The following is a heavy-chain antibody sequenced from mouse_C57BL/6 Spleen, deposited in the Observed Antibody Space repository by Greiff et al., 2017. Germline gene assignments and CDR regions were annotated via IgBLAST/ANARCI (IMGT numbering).Heavy chain of an antibody. J-gene: IGHJ2*01. CDR3: ASSMVTTGHDFDY. D-gene: IGHD2-2*01. CDR2: IWSGGDT. Sequence: VKLVESGPGLVQPSQSLSITCTVSGFSFTSYGVHWVRQSPGKGLEWLGVIWSGGDTDYNAAFISRLSISKDNSNSQIFFKMNSLQADDTAIYYCASSMVTTGHDFDYWGQGTTLTVSS. V-gene: IGHV2-2*01. CDR1: GFSFTSYG.